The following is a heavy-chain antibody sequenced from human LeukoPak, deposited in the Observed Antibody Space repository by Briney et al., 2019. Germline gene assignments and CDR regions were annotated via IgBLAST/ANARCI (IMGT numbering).Heavy chain of an antibody. CDR3: ARNYRYLNRELLEAPFDY. CDR1: GGSFSGYY. Sequence: SETLSLTCAVYGGSFSGYYWSWTRQPPGKGLEWIGEINHSGSTNYNPSLKSRVTIPVDTSKNQFSLKLSSVTAADTAIYYCARNYRYLNRELLEAPFDYWGQGTLVTVSS. CDR2: INHSGST. D-gene: IGHD3-10*01. J-gene: IGHJ4*02. V-gene: IGHV4-34*01.